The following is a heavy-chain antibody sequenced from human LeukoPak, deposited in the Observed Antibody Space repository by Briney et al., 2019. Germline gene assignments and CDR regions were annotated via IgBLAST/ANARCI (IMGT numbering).Heavy chain of an antibody. CDR1: GLTFSSYA. CDR2: ISGSGGGT. Sequence: GGSLRLSCAASGLTFSSYAMSWVRQAPGKGLEWVSAISGSGGGTYFADSVKGRFTISRDNSKNTLYLQMNSLRAEDTAVYYCAKVDDSRWELLLDYWGQGTLVTVSS. CDR3: AKVDDSRWELLLDY. D-gene: IGHD1-26*01. V-gene: IGHV3-23*01. J-gene: IGHJ4*02.